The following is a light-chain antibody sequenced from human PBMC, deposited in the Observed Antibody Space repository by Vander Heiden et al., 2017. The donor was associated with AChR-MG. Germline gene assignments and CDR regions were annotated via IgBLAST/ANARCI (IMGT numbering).Light chain of an antibody. CDR2: EGS. Sequence: QSALTQPASVSGSPGQSITISCTGTSSDVGSYNLVSWYQQHPGKAPKLMIYEGSKRPSAVSNRFSGSKSGNTAPLTISGLQAEDEDDYYCCSYAGSPYVFGTGTKVTVL. J-gene: IGLJ1*01. CDR3: CSYAGSPYV. CDR1: SSDVGSYNL. V-gene: IGLV2-23*01.